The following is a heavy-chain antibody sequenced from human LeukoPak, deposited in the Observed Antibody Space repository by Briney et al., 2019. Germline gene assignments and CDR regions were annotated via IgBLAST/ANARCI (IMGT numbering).Heavy chain of an antibody. D-gene: IGHD2-2*01. J-gene: IGHJ6*02. V-gene: IGHV4-4*07. CDR1: DGSISSYY. CDR3: ARDPPGGPAYYYYGMDV. CDR2: IYTSGST. Sequence: KSSETLSLTCTVSDGSISSYYWSWIRQPAGKGLEWIGRIYTSGSTNYNPSLKSRVTTSVDTSKNQFSLKLSSVTAADTAVYYCARDPPGGPAYYYYGMDVWGQGTTVTVSS.